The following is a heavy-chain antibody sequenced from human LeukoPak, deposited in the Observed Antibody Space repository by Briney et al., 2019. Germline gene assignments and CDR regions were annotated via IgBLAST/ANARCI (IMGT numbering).Heavy chain of an antibody. J-gene: IGHJ5*02. CDR3: ARVKTIYDGSGYYPT. D-gene: IGHD3-22*01. CDR2: INPNSGGT. Sequence: ASVKVSCKASGYTFTGYYMHWVRQAPGQGLEWMGRINPNSGGTNYAQKFQGRVTMTRDTSISTAYMELSRLRSDDTAVYYCARVKTIYDGSGYYPTWGQGTLVTVSS. CDR1: GYTFTGYY. V-gene: IGHV1-2*06.